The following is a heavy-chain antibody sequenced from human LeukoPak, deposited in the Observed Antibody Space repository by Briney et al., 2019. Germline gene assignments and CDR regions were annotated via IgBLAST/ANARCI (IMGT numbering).Heavy chain of an antibody. CDR2: IIPIFGTA. CDR1: GGTFSSYA. CDR3: ARDSSRGGYNPYFLDY. V-gene: IGHV1-69*13. D-gene: IGHD5-24*01. J-gene: IGHJ4*02. Sequence: VASVKVSCKASGGTFSSYAISWLRQAPGQGLEWMGGIIPIFGTANYAQKFQGRVTITADESTSTAYMELSSLRSEDTAVYYCARDSSRGGYNPYFLDYWGQGTLVTVSS.